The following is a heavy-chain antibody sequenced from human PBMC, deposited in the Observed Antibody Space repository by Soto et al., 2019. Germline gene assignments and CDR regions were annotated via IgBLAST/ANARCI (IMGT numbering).Heavy chain of an antibody. J-gene: IGHJ3*02. D-gene: IGHD1-26*01. Sequence: XXSLRLSCAASGFTFSGSAMNWVRQASGKGLEWVGRIRSKANSYATAYAASVKGRFTISRDDSKNTAYLKMNSLKTEDTAVYYCSPGREFDIWGQGTMVTVSS. CDR2: IRSKANSYAT. CDR1: GFTFSGSA. V-gene: IGHV3-73*01. CDR3: SPGREFDI.